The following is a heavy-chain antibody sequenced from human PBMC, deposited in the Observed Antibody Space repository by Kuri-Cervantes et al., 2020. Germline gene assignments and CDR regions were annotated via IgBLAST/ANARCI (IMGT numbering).Heavy chain of an antibody. J-gene: IGHJ3*02. CDR3: ARGRIRGGYYVDYVISRAFDI. D-gene: IGHD4-17*01. CDR2: INHSGST. Sequence: ESLKISCAVYGGSFSGYYWSWIRQPPGKGLEWIGEINHSGSTNYNPSLKSRVTISVDTSKNQFSLKLSSVTAADTAVYYCARGRIRGGYYVDYVISRAFDIWGQGTMVTVSS. V-gene: IGHV4-34*01. CDR1: GGSFSGYY.